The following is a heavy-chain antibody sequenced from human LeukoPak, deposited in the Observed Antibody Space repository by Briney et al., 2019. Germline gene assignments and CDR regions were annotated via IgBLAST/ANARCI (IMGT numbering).Heavy chain of an antibody. Sequence: PGGSLRLSCSASGFTFDDYAMHWVRQAPGKGLGWVSLISGDGGSTYYADSVKGRFTISRDNSENSLYLQMNSLRTEDTALYYCAKDHPAPPLGAWGQGTLVTVSS. J-gene: IGHJ5*02. CDR1: GFTFDDYA. V-gene: IGHV3-43*02. D-gene: IGHD3-16*01. CDR3: AKDHPAPPLGA. CDR2: ISGDGGST.